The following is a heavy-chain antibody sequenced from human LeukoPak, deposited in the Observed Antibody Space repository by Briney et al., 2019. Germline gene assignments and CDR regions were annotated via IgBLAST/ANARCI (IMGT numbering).Heavy chain of an antibody. CDR3: ARHTTRYYYYMDV. D-gene: IGHD1-14*01. Sequence: ASVKVSCKASGYTFTGYYIHWVRQAPGQSLEWMGWVTPNTGGTNYAQKFQGRVTMTRDTSISTAYMELSRLRSDDTAVYYCARHTTRYYYYMDVWGKGTTVTVSS. J-gene: IGHJ6*03. CDR1: GYTFTGYY. CDR2: VTPNTGGT. V-gene: IGHV1-2*02.